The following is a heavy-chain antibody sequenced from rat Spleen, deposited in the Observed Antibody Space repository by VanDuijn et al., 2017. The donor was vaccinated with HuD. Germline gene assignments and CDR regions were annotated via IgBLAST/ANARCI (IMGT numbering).Heavy chain of an antibody. D-gene: IGHD1-11*01. CDR3: ARDYGGDCFDY. CDR1: GFSLTSYH. V-gene: IGHV2-43*01. CDR2: IWTGGST. J-gene: IGHJ2*01. Sequence: QVQLKESGPGLVQPSQTLSLACTVSGFSLTSYHVHWVRQPSGKGLEWMGVIWTGGSTEYNSALKSRLSISRDTSKSQVFLKMNSLQTEDTATYYCARDYGGDCFDYWGQGVMVTVSS.